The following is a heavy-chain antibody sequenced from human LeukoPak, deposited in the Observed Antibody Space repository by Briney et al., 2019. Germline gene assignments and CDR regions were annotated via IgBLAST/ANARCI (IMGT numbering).Heavy chain of an antibody. V-gene: IGHV3-74*01. CDR3: AKGGALFAVASYFDY. CDR2: INSDGSST. CDR1: GFTFSSYW. D-gene: IGHD6-19*01. J-gene: IGHJ4*02. Sequence: GGSLRLSCAASGFTFSSYWMHWVRQAPGKGLVWVSRINSDGSSTSYADSVKGRFTISRDNSKSMLYLQMNSLRAEDTALYYCAKGGALFAVASYFDYWGQGTLVTVSS.